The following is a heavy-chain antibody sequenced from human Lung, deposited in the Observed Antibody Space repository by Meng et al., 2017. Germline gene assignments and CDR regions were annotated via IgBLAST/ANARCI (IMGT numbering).Heavy chain of an antibody. CDR3: ARGTPGRSYCDY. D-gene: IGHD3-10*01. J-gene: IGHJ4*02. Sequence: HVQLLQSGAEVKQPGPSSKVSCKASDYTFTGYGVCWVRQAPGQGLEWMAWLGAHPGDTSFAPKFLGRVTVTADTATATAYMELRSLRSDDTAVYYCARGTPGRSYCDYWGLGTLVTVSS. CDR2: LGAHPGDT. CDR1: DYTFTGYG. V-gene: IGHV1-18*01.